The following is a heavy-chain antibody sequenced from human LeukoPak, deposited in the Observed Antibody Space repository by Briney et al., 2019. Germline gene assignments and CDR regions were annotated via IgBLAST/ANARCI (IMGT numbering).Heavy chain of an antibody. Sequence: ASVKVSCKAAGYTFTSHGISWVRQAPGQGLEWMGWVSTYNGNTNYVPKYQGRVTMTTDTSTSTAYMELRSLRSDDTAVYYCARDVDTATDQINDYWGQGTLVTVSS. CDR1: GYTFTSHG. CDR2: VSTYNGNT. V-gene: IGHV1-18*04. CDR3: ARDVDTATDQINDY. D-gene: IGHD5-18*01. J-gene: IGHJ4*02.